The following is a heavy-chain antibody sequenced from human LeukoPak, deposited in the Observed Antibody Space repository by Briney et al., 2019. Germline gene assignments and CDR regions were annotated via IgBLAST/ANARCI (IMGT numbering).Heavy chain of an antibody. CDR3: ARGPYGDYSYYFDY. CDR1: GYTFTGYY. Sequence: AASVKVSCKASGYTFTGYYMHWVRQAPGQGLEWMGWINPNSGGTNYAQKFQGRVTMTRDTSISTAYMELSRLRSDDTAVYYCARGPYGDYSYYFDYWGQGTLVTVSS. J-gene: IGHJ4*02. V-gene: IGHV1-2*02. CDR2: INPNSGGT. D-gene: IGHD4-17*01.